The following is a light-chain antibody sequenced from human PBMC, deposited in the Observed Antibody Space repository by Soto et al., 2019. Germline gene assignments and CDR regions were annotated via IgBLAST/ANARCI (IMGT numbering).Light chain of an antibody. CDR1: QSVDWY. Sequence: EIVLTQSPATLYLSPGDRATLSCRASQSVDWYVAWYQQKPGQAPRLLIYDALKRATGTPDRFSGSGSGTDFTLTSSRLEPEYFAVYYCQQRSNWPPITFGPGTKVDLK. V-gene: IGKV3-11*01. J-gene: IGKJ3*01. CDR2: DAL. CDR3: QQRSNWPPIT.